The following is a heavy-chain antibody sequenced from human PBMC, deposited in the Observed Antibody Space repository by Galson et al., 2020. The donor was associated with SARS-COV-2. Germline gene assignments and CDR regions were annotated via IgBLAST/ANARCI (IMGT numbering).Heavy chain of an antibody. V-gene: IGHV3-73*01. Sequence: GGSLRLSCAASGFVFSDSAMHWVRQSSGKGLEWIGRIRRKNNNHATGYAASVEGRFTISRDDSKNMAYLQMSRLKTEDTAVYYCTTRLVLTETKKFDYWGQGTLVTVSS. D-gene: IGHD1-7*01. CDR3: TTRLVLTETKKFDY. CDR1: GFVFSDSA. CDR2: IRRKNNNHAT. J-gene: IGHJ4*02.